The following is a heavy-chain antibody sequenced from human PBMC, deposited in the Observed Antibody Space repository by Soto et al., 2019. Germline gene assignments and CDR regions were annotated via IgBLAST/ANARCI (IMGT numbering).Heavy chain of an antibody. Sequence: SETLSLTCTVSGGSISSYYWSWIRQPPGKGLEWIGYIYYSGSTNYNPSLKSRVTISVDTSKNQFSLKLSSVTAADTAVYYCARGFQFPDYWGQGTLVTVS. CDR3: ARGFQFPDY. J-gene: IGHJ4*02. CDR1: GGSISSYY. CDR2: IYYSGST. V-gene: IGHV4-59*01.